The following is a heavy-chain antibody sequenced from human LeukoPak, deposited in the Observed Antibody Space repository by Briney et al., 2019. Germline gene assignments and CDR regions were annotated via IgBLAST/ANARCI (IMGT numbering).Heavy chain of an antibody. CDR3: ARDLYWAVDI. CDR2: IYTTGST. Sequence: SQTLSLTCTVSGGSIRSGDYYWSWIRQPAGKGLEWIGRIYTTGSTNYNPSLKSRVTISVDTSKDQFSLKLSSVTAADTAVYYCARDLYWAVDIWGQGTMVTVSS. V-gene: IGHV4-61*02. J-gene: IGHJ3*02. D-gene: IGHD2-8*02. CDR1: GGSIRSGDYY.